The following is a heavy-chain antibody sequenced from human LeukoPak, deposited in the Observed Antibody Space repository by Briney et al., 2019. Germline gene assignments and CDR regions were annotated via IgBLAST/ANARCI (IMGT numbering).Heavy chain of an antibody. V-gene: IGHV3-21*01. CDR3: ARPSGSGSRSRYSYGMDV. CDR1: GFTFSSYS. Sequence: GGSLRLSCAASGFTFSSYSMNWVRQAPGKGLEWVSSISSSSSYIYYADSVKGRFTISRDNAKNSLYLQMNGLRADDTAVYYCARPSGSGSRSRYSYGMDVWGQGTPVTVSS. CDR2: ISSSSSYI. D-gene: IGHD3-10*01. J-gene: IGHJ6*02.